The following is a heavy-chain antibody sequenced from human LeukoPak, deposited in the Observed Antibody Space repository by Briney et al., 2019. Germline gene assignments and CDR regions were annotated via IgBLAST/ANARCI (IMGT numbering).Heavy chain of an antibody. CDR1: GGSISSGDYY. CDR3: ARIYGDYEVNYYYGMDV. CDR2: IYYSGST. J-gene: IGHJ6*02. V-gene: IGHV4-30-4*01. D-gene: IGHD4-17*01. Sequence: SQTLSLTCTVTGGSISSGDYYWSWIRQPLGKGLEWIGYIYYSGSTYYNPSLKSRVTISVDTSKNQFSLKLSSVTAADTAVYYCARIYGDYEVNYYYGMDVWGQGTTVTVSS.